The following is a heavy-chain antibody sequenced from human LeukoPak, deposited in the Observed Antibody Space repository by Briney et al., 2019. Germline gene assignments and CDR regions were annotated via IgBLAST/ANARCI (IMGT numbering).Heavy chain of an antibody. Sequence: SETLSLTCTVSCGSVNSGNYFWSWIRQPPGKGLEWIGYISYSGSTNYNPSLESRVTISVDTSKNQFSLKLTSVPAADTAVYYRARTRYSGGHAPFDIWGQGTLVTVSS. CDR2: ISYSGST. CDR1: CGSVNSGNYF. D-gene: IGHD1-26*01. V-gene: IGHV4-61*01. CDR3: ARTRYSGGHAPFDI. J-gene: IGHJ3*02.